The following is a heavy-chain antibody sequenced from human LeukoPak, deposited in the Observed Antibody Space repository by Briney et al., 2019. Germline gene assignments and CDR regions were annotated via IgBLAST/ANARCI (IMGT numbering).Heavy chain of an antibody. Sequence: GRSLRLSCAASGFTFSSYGMHWVRQAPGKGLEWVAVISYDGSNKYYADSVKGRFTISRDNSKNTLYLQMNSLRAEDTAVYHCASFDYWGQGTLVTVSS. CDR3: ASFDY. CDR2: ISYDGSNK. CDR1: GFTFSSYG. J-gene: IGHJ4*02. V-gene: IGHV3-30*03.